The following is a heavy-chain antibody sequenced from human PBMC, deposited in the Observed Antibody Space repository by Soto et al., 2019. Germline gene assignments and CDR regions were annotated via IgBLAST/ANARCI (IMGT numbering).Heavy chain of an antibody. D-gene: IGHD3-9*01. V-gene: IGHV4-39*07. J-gene: IGHJ5*02. CDR3: ARTLTGYSPRGIYWFDP. CDR1: GGSISSSSYF. Sequence: SETMSLTCTVSGGSISSSSYFWGWIRQPPGKGLEWIGYIYYSGSTYYNPSLKSRLTISVDTSKNQFSLKLSSVTATDTAVYFCARTLTGYSPRGIYWFDPWGQGTLVTVSS. CDR2: IYYSGST.